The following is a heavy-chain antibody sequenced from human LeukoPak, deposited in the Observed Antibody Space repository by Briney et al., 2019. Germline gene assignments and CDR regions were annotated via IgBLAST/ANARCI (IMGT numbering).Heavy chain of an antibody. CDR2: IIPIFGTA. CDR3: AREGRGYYYDSSGYYTTDAFDI. CDR1: GGTFSSYA. J-gene: IGHJ3*02. V-gene: IGHV1-69*05. Sequence: GASVKVSCKASGGTFSSYAISWVRQAPGQGLEWMGGIIPIFGTANYAQKFQGRVTITTDESTSTAYMELSSLRSEDTAVYYCAREGRGYYYDSSGYYTTDAFDIWGQGTMVTVSS. D-gene: IGHD3-22*01.